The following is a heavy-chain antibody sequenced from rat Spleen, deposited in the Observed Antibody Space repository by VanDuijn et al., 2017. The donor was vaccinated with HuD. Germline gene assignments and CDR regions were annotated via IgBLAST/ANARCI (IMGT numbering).Heavy chain of an antibody. Sequence: QVQLKESGPGLVQPSETLSLTCTVSGFSLTSYSVSWVRQVSGKGPEWRGRMWYDGDTAFNSVLKSRLSISRDTSKNQVFLKMNSLQTDDTGTYYCARDGETVAASNWFAYWAQGTLVTVYS. J-gene: IGHJ3*01. D-gene: IGHD1-2*01. CDR3: ARDGETVAASNWFAY. CDR1: GFSLTSYS. CDR2: MWYDGDT. V-gene: IGHV2-34*01.